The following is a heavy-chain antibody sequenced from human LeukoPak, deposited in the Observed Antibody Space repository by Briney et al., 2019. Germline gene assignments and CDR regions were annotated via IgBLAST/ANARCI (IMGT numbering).Heavy chain of an antibody. CDR2: INHSGST. J-gene: IGHJ4*02. Sequence: SETLSLTCAVYGGSFSGYYWSWIRQPPGQGLEWIGEINHSGSTNYNPSLKSRVTISVDTSKNQFSLKLSSVTAADTAVYYCARGKVVAGTPGQNSWDYWRQGTLVTVS. CDR1: GGSFSGYY. V-gene: IGHV4-34*01. CDR3: ARGKVVAGTPGQNSWDY. D-gene: IGHD6-19*01.